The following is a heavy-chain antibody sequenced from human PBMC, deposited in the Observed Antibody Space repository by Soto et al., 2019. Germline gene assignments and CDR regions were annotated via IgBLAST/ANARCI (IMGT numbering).Heavy chain of an antibody. CDR2: IYYSGST. V-gene: IGHV4-30-4*01. CDR1: GGSISSGDYY. Sequence: SETLSLTCTVSGGSISSGDYYWSWIRQPPGKGLEWIGYIYYSGSTYYNPSLKSRVTISVDTSKNQLSLKLSSVTAADTAVYYCARVTTVTTSNWFDPWGQGTLVTVSS. CDR3: ARVTTVTTSNWFDP. D-gene: IGHD4-4*01. J-gene: IGHJ5*02.